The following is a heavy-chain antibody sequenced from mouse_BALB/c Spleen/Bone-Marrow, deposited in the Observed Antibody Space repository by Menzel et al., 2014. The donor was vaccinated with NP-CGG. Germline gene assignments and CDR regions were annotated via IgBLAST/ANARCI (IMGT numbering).Heavy chain of an antibody. D-gene: IGHD3-1*01. Sequence: QVRLQQSGPGLVAPSQSLSITCTVSGFSLTSYGVHWVRQPPGKGLEWLGVIWAGGSTNYNSALMSRLSISKDNSKSQVFLKMNSLQTDDTAMYYCARDRGPPYWGQGTLVTVSA. V-gene: IGHV2-9*02. CDR2: IWAGGST. CDR1: GFSLTSYG. J-gene: IGHJ3*01. CDR3: ARDRGPPY.